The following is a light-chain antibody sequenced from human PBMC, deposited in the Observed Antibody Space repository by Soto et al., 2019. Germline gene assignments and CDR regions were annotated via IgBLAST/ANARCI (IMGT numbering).Light chain of an antibody. Sequence: DIQMTQSPSSLSASVRDRVTIACRASQSISSYLNWYQQKPGKVPKLLIYAASSLQSGVPSRFSGSGSGTDFTLTISSLQPEDFATYYCQQSYSTPRTFGQGTKVDIK. CDR2: AAS. J-gene: IGKJ1*01. CDR1: QSISSY. V-gene: IGKV1-39*01. CDR3: QQSYSTPRT.